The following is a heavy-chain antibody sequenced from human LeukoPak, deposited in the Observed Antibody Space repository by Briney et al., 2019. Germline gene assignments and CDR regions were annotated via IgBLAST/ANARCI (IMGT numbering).Heavy chain of an antibody. D-gene: IGHD3-9*01. V-gene: IGHV3-30*18. CDR3: AKDDSYYDILTGHQKYYFDY. CDR2: ISYDGSNK. Sequence: WVRQXPGKGLEWXAVISYDGSNKYYADSVKGRFTISRDNSKNTLYLQMNSLRAEDTAVYYCAKDDSYYDILTGHQKYYFDYWGQGTLVTVSS. J-gene: IGHJ4*02.